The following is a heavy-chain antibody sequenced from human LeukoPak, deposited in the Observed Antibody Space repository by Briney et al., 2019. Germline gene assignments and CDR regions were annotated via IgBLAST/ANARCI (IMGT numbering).Heavy chain of an antibody. V-gene: IGHV3-23*01. Sequence: GGSLRLSCAASGFTFSIYAMSWVRRAPGKGLEWVSYISGSGVSTYYADSVKGHFTISRDNSKNSLYLQMNSLRAEDTAVYYCARGPRYYYDSSGYSYFDYWGQGTLVTVSS. CDR3: ARGPRYYYDSSGYSYFDY. J-gene: IGHJ4*02. CDR2: ISGSGVST. CDR1: GFTFSIYA. D-gene: IGHD3-22*01.